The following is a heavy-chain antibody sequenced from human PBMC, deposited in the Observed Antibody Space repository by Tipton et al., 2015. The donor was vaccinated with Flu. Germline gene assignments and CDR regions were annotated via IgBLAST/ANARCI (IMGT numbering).Heavy chain of an antibody. Sequence: SLRLSCTASGFTFGDYAMSWVRQAPGKGLGWVGFIRSKAYGGITEYAASVKGRFTISRDDSNSVAYLQMNSLKTEDTAVYYCTRRRGFYGDYGPDYGMDVWGQGTTLTVSS. V-gene: IGHV3-49*04. CDR2: IRSKAYGGIT. CDR3: TRRRGFYGDYGPDYGMDV. D-gene: IGHD4-17*01. CDR1: GFTFGDYA. J-gene: IGHJ6*02.